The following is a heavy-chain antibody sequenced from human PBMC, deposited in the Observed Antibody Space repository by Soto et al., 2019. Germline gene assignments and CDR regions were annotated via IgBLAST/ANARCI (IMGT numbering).Heavy chain of an antibody. D-gene: IGHD3-9*01. Sequence: SETLSLTCAVSGGSISSGGYSWSWIRQPPGKGLEWIGYIYRSGSTYYNPSLKSRVTISVDRSKNQFSLKLSSVTAADTTVYYCARARDDILTGYRATRYYGMDLWGQGTTVTVSS. V-gene: IGHV4-30-2*01. CDR1: GGSISSGGYS. CDR2: IYRSGST. J-gene: IGHJ6*02. CDR3: ARARDDILTGYRATRYYGMDL.